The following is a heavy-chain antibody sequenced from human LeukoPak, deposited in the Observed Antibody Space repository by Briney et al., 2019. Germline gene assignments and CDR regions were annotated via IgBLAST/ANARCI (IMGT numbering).Heavy chain of an antibody. V-gene: IGHV1-8*01. J-gene: IGHJ4*02. CDR2: MNPNSGNT. CDR3: AREMYDFWSGYPQTFGY. Sequence: GASVKVSCKASGYTFTSYDINWVRQATGQGLEWMGWMNPNSGNTGYAQKFQGRVTMTRNTSISTAYMELRSLRSDDTAVYYCAREMYDFWSGYPQTFGYWGQGTLVTVSS. D-gene: IGHD3-3*01. CDR1: GYTFTSYD.